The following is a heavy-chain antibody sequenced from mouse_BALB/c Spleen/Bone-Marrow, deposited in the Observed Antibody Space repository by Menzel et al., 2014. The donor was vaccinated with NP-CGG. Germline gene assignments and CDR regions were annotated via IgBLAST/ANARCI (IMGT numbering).Heavy chain of an antibody. D-gene: IGHD1-1*01. CDR1: GFTFSSFA. J-gene: IGHJ2*01. CDR3: ARSGSSSGYFDY. CDR2: ISSGSSTI. Sequence: EVQVVESGGGLVQPGGSRKLSCAASGFTFSSFAMHWVRQAPEKGLEWFAYISSGSSTIYYADTVMGRFTISRDNPKNTLFLQMTSLRSEDTAMYYCARSGSSSGYFDYWGQGTTLTVSS. V-gene: IGHV5-17*02.